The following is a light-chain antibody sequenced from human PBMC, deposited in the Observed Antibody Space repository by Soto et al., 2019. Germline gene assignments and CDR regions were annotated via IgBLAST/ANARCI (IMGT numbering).Light chain of an antibody. CDR3: PQYNNCPPWT. V-gene: IGKV3-15*01. J-gene: IGKJ1*01. CDR1: QSVSTN. CDR2: GAS. Sequence: IVMTQSPATLSVSPGDRVTLSCRASQSVSTNLAWYQHQPGQAPRLLVYGASTRATGIPARFSGSGSGTEFTLTISRLQSTDFAVYYCPQYNNCPPWTLGQGTKGEIK.